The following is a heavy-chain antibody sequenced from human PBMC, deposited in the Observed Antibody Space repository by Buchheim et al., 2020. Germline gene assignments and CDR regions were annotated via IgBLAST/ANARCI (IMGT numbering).Heavy chain of an antibody. CDR3: AKDHVVAYSSWGTPSGY. J-gene: IGHJ4*02. V-gene: IGHV3-30*18. D-gene: IGHD6-13*01. Sequence: QVQLVESGGGVVQPGRSLRLSCAASGFTFSSYGMHWVRQAPGKGLEWVAVISYDGSNKYYADSVKGRFTISRDNSKNTLYLQMNNLRAEDTAVYYCAKDHVVAYSSWGTPSGYWGQGTL. CDR2: ISYDGSNK. CDR1: GFTFSSYG.